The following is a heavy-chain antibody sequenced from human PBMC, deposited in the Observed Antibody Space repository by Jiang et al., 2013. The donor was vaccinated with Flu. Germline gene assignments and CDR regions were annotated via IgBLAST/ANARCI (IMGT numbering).Heavy chain of an antibody. V-gene: IGHV5-51*01. CDR3: ARREFARDIVVVPAAIVPDAFDI. Sequence: MGIIYPGDSDTRYSPSFQGQVTISADKSISTAYLQWSSLKASDTAMYYCARREFARDIVVVPAAIVPDAFDIWGQGTMVTVSS. D-gene: IGHD2-2*02. J-gene: IGHJ3*02. CDR2: IYPGDSDT.